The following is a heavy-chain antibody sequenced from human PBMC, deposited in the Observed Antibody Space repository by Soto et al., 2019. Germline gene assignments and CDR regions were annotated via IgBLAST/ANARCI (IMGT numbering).Heavy chain of an antibody. CDR1: GFTFSSYT. V-gene: IGHV3-23*01. D-gene: IGHD4-17*01. CDR3: AKDLRPDGVWDFDY. Sequence: EVQLLESGGDLVQPGGSLRLSCAASGFTFSSYTMTWVRQAPGKGLEWVSGSNSGGRTYYADSVKGRFTISRDDSKNTLYLQIISLRAEDTAVYYCAKDLRPDGVWDFDYWGQGTLVTVSS. CDR2: GSNSGGRT. J-gene: IGHJ4*02.